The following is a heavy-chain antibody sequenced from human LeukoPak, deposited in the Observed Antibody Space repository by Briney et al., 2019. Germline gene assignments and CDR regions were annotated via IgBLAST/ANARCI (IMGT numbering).Heavy chain of an antibody. CDR2: IYYSGST. V-gene: IGHV4-39*07. Sequence: KPSETLSLTCTVSGGSISSSSYYWGWIRQPPGKGLEWIGSIYYSGSTYYNPSLKSRVTISVDTSKNQFSLKLSSVTAADTAVYYCASGSIVVVPAATYYYGMDVWGQGTTVTVSS. CDR1: GGSISSSSYY. J-gene: IGHJ6*02. D-gene: IGHD2-2*01. CDR3: ASGSIVVVPAATYYYGMDV.